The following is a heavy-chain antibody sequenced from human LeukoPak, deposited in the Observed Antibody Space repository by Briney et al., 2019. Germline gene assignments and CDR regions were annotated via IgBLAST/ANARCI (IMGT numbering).Heavy chain of an antibody. CDR2: IYYSGGT. V-gene: IGHV4-39*07. CDR1: GASISTTTYY. J-gene: IGHJ4*02. Sequence: SETLSLTCTVSGASISTTTYYWGWIRQPPGKGLEWIGTIYYSGGTNYNPSLKSRVTISADTSNNQVSLKLVSVTAADTAMYYCARGLSGTRDYWGQGTLVTVSS. CDR3: ARGLSGTRDY. D-gene: IGHD3-10*01.